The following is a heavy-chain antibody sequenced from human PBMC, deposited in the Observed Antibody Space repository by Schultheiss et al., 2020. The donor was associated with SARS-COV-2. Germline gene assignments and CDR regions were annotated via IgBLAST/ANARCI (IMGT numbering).Heavy chain of an antibody. CDR3: ARDSRDVITIFGVDIGFGYYYYGMDV. CDR1: GLTFNRHA. D-gene: IGHD3-3*01. Sequence: GGSLRLSCAASGLTFNRHAMHWVRQAPGKGLEWVAVISNDGSNKDYADSVKGRFTISRDNSKNTLYLQMNSLRAEDTAVYYCARDSRDVITIFGVDIGFGYYYYGMDVWGQGTTVTVSS. J-gene: IGHJ6*02. CDR2: ISNDGSNK. V-gene: IGHV3-30*04.